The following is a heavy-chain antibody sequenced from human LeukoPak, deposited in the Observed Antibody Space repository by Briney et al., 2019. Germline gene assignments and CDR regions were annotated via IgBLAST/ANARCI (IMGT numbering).Heavy chain of an antibody. CDR3: ARDFGPISGSFDY. CDR1: GGSISGSH. Sequence: PSETLSLTCLVSGGSISGSHWSWIRQPPGKGLEWIGYIHYTGSTDYNPSLRSRVTISVDTFRNQFSLKLSSVTAADTAVYYCARDFGPISGSFDYWGQGTLVTVSS. J-gene: IGHJ4*02. D-gene: IGHD3-10*01. V-gene: IGHV4-59*12. CDR2: IHYTGST.